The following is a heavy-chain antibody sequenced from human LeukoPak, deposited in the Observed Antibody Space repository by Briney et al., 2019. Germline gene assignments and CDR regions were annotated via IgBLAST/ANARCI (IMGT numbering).Heavy chain of an antibody. J-gene: IGHJ6*02. D-gene: IGHD2-2*01. Sequence: GGSLRLSCAASGFTVSSNYMSWVRQAPGKGLEWVSVIYSGGSTYYADSVKGRFTISRDNSKNTLYLQMNSLRAEDTAVYYCARRSDIVVVPAARDDYYYGMDVWGQGTTVIVSS. CDR3: ARRSDIVVVPAARDDYYYGMDV. V-gene: IGHV3-66*04. CDR2: IYSGGST. CDR1: GFTVSSNY.